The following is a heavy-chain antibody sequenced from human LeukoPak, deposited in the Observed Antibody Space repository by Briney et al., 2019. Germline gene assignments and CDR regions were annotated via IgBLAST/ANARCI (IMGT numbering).Heavy chain of an antibody. V-gene: IGHV4-34*01. D-gene: IGHD2-15*01. J-gene: IGHJ5*02. Sequence: SETLSLTCAVYGGSFSGYYWSWIRQPPGKGLEWIGEINHSGSTNYNPSLKSRVTISVDTSKNQFSLKLSSVTAADTAVYYCARGSCSGGSYYSGVLAMSGSYFDPWGQGTLVTVSS. CDR1: GGSFSGYY. CDR2: INHSGST. CDR3: ARGSCSGGSYYSGVLAMSGSYFDP.